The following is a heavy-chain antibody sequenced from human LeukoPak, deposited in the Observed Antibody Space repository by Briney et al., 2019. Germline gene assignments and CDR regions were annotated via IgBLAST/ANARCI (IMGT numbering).Heavy chain of an antibody. CDR1: GFTFSTYG. Sequence: GGSLRLSCAASGFTFSTYGMNWVRQAPGKGLEWVSGVSPSGDITYYADSVKGRFTISRDNSKNTVYLQMNDVRAEDTAVYYCAKDGAWLRFDDWGQGTLVTVSS. J-gene: IGHJ4*02. V-gene: IGHV3-23*01. CDR3: AKDGAWLRFDD. D-gene: IGHD5-12*01. CDR2: VSPSGDIT.